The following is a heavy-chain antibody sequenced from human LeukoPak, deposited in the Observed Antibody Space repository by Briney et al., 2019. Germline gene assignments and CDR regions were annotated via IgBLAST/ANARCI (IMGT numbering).Heavy chain of an antibody. V-gene: IGHV5-51*01. J-gene: IGHJ4*02. Sequence: GESLKISCKGSGYAFTTNWIGWVRQMPGKGLEWMGIIYPADSDTRYSPSFQGQVTISADKSISTAYLQWNSLKASDTAMYYCARPGYSGSLEYWGQGTLVAVSS. D-gene: IGHD1-26*01. CDR2: IYPADSDT. CDR1: GYAFTTNW. CDR3: ARPGYSGSLEY.